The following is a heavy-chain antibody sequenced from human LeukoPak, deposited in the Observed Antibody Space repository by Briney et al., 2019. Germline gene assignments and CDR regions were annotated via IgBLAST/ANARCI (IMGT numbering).Heavy chain of an antibody. CDR3: AGGNLRSQYSSSWFYYYYMDV. D-gene: IGHD6-13*01. CDR1: GGSISSYY. V-gene: IGHV4-4*09. Sequence: SETLSLTCTVSGGSISSYYWSWIRQPPGKGLEWIGYIYTSGSTNYSPSLKSRVTISVDTSKNQFSLKLSSVTAADTAVYYCAGGNLRSQYSSSWFYYYYMDVWGKGTTVTVSS. J-gene: IGHJ6*03. CDR2: IYTSGST.